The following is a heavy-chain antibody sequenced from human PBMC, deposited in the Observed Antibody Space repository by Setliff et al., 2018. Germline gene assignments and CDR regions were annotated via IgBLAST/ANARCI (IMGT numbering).Heavy chain of an antibody. D-gene: IGHD3-10*01. V-gene: IGHV1-18*01. Sequence: GASVKVSCKASGYTFSNYGITWVRQAPGQGLEWMGWISAYTGNTKYAQNLQGRLTLTTDISTSTAYMELGSLTTDDTAVYYCARVESMVRGKNILRHFDYWGQGIQVTVSS. CDR3: ARVESMVRGKNILRHFDY. J-gene: IGHJ4*02. CDR1: GYTFSNYG. CDR2: ISAYTGNT.